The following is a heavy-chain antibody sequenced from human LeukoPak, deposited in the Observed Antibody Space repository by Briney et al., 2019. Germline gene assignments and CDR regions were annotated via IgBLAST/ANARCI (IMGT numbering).Heavy chain of an antibody. Sequence: ASVKVSCKPSGYTFTAYYLHWVRRAPGQGLEWMGWINPTSGGTHYAQKFQGRVTMTRDTSISTAYMELSSLTSDDTAVYYCAREGIAEPDTNWFDPWGQGTLVTVSS. V-gene: IGHV1-2*02. D-gene: IGHD6-13*01. CDR2: INPTSGGT. CDR3: AREGIAEPDTNWFDP. J-gene: IGHJ5*02. CDR1: GYTFTAYY.